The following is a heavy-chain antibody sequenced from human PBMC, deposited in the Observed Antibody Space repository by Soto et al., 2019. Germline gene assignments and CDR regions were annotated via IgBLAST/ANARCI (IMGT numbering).Heavy chain of an antibody. CDR3: ASDRGYYGSGSYAHFDY. V-gene: IGHV3-23*01. J-gene: IGHJ4*02. Sequence: EVPLLESGGGLVQPGGSLRLSCAVSGFTLSNYAMTWVRQAPGKGLEWVSAISANGGSTDYADSVKGRFTISRDSSKNTLYLQMNSLRADDTAVYFCASDRGYYGSGSYAHFDYWGQGALVTVSS. CDR1: GFTLSNYA. D-gene: IGHD3-10*01. CDR2: ISANGGST.